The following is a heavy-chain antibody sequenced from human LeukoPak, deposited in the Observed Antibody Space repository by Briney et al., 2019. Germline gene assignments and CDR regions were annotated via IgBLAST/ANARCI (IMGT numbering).Heavy chain of an antibody. CDR3: ATRDCSSTSCYRNYYYGMDV. D-gene: IGHD2-2*01. Sequence: ASGKVSCKVSEYTLTELSMHWVRQAPGKGLEGLGGFDPEDGETIYAQKFKGRITMNEDTSADTAYMELSSLRSEDTAVYYCATRDCSSTSCYRNYYYGMDVWGKGTTVTASS. CDR1: EYTLTELS. V-gene: IGHV1-24*01. J-gene: IGHJ6*04. CDR2: FDPEDGET.